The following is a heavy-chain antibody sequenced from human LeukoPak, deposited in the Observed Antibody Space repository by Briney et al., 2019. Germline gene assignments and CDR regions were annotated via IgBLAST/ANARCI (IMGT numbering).Heavy chain of an antibody. Sequence: PGGSLRLSCAASGFTFCSYGMSWVRQAPGKGLEWVSAISGSGGSTYYADSVKGRFTISRDNSKNTLYLQMNSLRAEDTAVYYCAKDHDSSGYYHYYYYYMDVWGKGTTVTISS. CDR3: AKDHDSSGYYHYYYYYMDV. J-gene: IGHJ6*03. D-gene: IGHD3-22*01. CDR1: GFTFCSYG. V-gene: IGHV3-23*01. CDR2: ISGSGGST.